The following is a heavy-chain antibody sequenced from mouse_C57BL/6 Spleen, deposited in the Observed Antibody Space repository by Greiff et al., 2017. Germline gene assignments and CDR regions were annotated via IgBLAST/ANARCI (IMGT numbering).Heavy chain of an antibody. Sequence: VQRVESGAELVRPGTSVKVSCKASGYAFTNYLIEWVKQRPGQGLEWIGVINPGSGGTNYNEKFKGKATLTADKSSSTAYMQLSSLTSEDSAVYFCARGGYYFDYWGQGTTLTVSA. V-gene: IGHV1-54*01. CDR1: GYAFTNYL. CDR3: ARGGYYFDY. J-gene: IGHJ2*01. CDR2: INPGSGGT.